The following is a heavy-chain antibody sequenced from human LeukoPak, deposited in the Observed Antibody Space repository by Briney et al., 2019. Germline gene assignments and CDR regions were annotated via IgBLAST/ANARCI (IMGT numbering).Heavy chain of an antibody. D-gene: IGHD1-26*01. CDR2: ISGSSSTI. J-gene: IGHJ6*02. V-gene: IGHV3-48*02. CDR3: ARGHSGSPCGMDV. Sequence: GGSLRLSCAASGFTFSSYGMNWVRQAPGKGLEWVSYISGSSSTIYYADSVKGRFTISRDNAKNSLYLQMNSLRDEDTAVYYCARGHSGSPCGMDVWGQGTTVTVSS. CDR1: GFTFSSYG.